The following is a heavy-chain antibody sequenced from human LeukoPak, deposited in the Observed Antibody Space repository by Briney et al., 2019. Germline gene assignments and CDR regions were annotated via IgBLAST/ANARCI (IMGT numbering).Heavy chain of an antibody. D-gene: IGHD5-18*01. Sequence: SETLSLTCAIYGGSFSGYYWSWIRQPPGKGLEWIGEINHSGSTNYNPSLKSRVTISVDTSKNQFSLKLSSVTAADTAVYYCARGVTAMVTWGQGTLVTVSS. CDR3: ARGVTAMVT. CDR1: GGSFSGYY. CDR2: INHSGST. J-gene: IGHJ4*02. V-gene: IGHV4-34*01.